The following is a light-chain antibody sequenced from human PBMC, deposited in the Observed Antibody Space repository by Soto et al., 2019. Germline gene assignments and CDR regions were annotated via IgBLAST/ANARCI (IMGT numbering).Light chain of an antibody. Sequence: EIVLTQSPGTLSLSPGERATLSCRASQSVSSSYLAWYQQKRGRAPRLLIYGASSRATGIPDRFSGSGSGTDFTLTISRLEPEDFAVYYCQQYGSSLFTFGPGTKVEIK. CDR1: QSVSSSY. CDR2: GAS. J-gene: IGKJ3*01. V-gene: IGKV3-20*01. CDR3: QQYGSSLFT.